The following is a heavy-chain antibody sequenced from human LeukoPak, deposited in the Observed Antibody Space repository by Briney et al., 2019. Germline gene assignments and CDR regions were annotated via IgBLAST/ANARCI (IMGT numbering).Heavy chain of an antibody. V-gene: IGHV3-48*01. CDR3: ARGPPLFAP. Sequence: GGSLRLSCVVSGFTFSDYSMIWVRQPPGKGLEWISYISTGGDTIYYADSVRGRFTISSDNAKKSLYLQMNSLRAEDTAVYYCARGPPLFAPWGQGTLVTVSS. CDR1: GFTFSDYS. CDR2: ISTGGDTI. J-gene: IGHJ5*02.